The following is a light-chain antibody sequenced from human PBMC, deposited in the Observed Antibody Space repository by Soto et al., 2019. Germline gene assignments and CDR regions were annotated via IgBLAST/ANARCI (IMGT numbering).Light chain of an antibody. CDR2: SAS. Sequence: EIVMTQSPAILSVSPGERVTLYGGASQSVSRNLSWFQQIAGQAPRLLVYSASTRATGILGRFSGSGSGTEFTLTISSLQSEDFAVYYCLQYKDWSPYTFGQGTKLEIK. CDR1: QSVSRN. J-gene: IGKJ2*01. CDR3: LQYKDWSPYT. V-gene: IGKV3D-15*01.